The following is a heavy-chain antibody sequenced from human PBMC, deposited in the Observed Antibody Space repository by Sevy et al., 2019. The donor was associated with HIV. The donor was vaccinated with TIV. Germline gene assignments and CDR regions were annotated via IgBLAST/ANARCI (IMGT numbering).Heavy chain of an antibody. CDR1: GLMFSNRA. D-gene: IGHD3-10*01. CDR2: ISERGNAT. Sequence: GGSLRLSCAASGLMFSNRAMSWVRQAPGKGLEWVSTISERGNATYYADSVKGRFTISRDNPKNTLYLQMNSLRGEDTAVYYCAKEERYAELPYFDCWGQGTLVTVSS. J-gene: IGHJ4*02. V-gene: IGHV3-23*01. CDR3: AKEERYAELPYFDC.